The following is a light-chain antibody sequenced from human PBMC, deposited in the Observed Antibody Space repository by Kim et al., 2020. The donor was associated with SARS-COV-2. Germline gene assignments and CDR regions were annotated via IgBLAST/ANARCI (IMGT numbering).Light chain of an antibody. CDR3: SSYTSSSTWV. Sequence: GPSITISCTGTSSDVGGYNYVSWYQQHPGKAPKLSIYDVSNRPSGVSNRFSGSKSGNTASLTISGLQAEDEADYYCSSYTSSSTWVFGGGTQLTVL. V-gene: IGLV2-14*03. CDR1: SSDVGGYNY. J-gene: IGLJ3*02. CDR2: DVS.